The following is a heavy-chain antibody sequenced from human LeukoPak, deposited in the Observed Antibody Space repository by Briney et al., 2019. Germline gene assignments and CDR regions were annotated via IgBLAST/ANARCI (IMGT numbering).Heavy chain of an antibody. CDR3: AKDGDYDILTGYSYFDY. J-gene: IGHJ4*02. D-gene: IGHD3-9*01. CDR1: GFTFSSYG. CDR2: IRYDGSNK. Sequence: PGGSLRLSCAASGFTFSSYGMHWVRQAPGKGLEWVAFIRYDGSNKYYADSVKGRFTISRDNSKNTLYLQMNSLRAEDTAVYYCAKDGDYDILTGYSYFDYWGQGTLVTVSS. V-gene: IGHV3-30*02.